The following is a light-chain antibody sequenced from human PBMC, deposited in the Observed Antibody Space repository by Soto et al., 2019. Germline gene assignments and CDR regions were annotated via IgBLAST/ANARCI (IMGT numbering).Light chain of an antibody. Sequence: DIQMTQSPSTLSASVGDRVTITCRASQSISSWLAWYQQKPGKDPKLLIYKASSLESGVPSRFSGSGSGTEFTLTISSLQPDDFATYYCQQYNSYPSSYTFGQGTKLEIK. J-gene: IGKJ2*01. CDR1: QSISSW. CDR3: QQYNSYPSSYT. V-gene: IGKV1-5*03. CDR2: KAS.